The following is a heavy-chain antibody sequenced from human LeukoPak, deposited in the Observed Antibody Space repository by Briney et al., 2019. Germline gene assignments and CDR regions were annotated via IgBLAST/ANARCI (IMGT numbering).Heavy chain of an antibody. V-gene: IGHV1-18*01. Sequence: GASVKVSCKASGYTFTSYGISWVRQAPGQGLEWMGWISAYNGNTNYAQKLQGRVTMTRDTSTSTAYMELRSLRSDDTAVYYCARGGCSSTSCYWTSEPRYMDVWGKGTTVTVSS. D-gene: IGHD2-2*01. CDR2: ISAYNGNT. CDR3: ARGGCSSTSCYWTSEPRYMDV. J-gene: IGHJ6*03. CDR1: GYTFTSYG.